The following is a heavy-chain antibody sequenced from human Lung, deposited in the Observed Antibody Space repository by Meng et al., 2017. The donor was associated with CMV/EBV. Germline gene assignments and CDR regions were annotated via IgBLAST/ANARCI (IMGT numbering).Heavy chain of an antibody. CDR1: GGSFSGSY. J-gene: IGHJ5*02. D-gene: IGHD1-7*01. CDR3: ARLTGTVYVHWFDP. Sequence: LXCAVYGGSFSGSYWHWIRQPPGMSLEWIGEIDVTVRPKYSTSLNSRVTMLVDTSKKQFSLKLSSVTAADTDVYYCARLTGTVYVHWFDPWGQGPLVTVSS. CDR2: IDVTVRP. V-gene: IGHV4-34*01.